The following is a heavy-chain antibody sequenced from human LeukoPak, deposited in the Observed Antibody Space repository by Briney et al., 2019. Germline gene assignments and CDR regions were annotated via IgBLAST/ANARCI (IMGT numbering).Heavy chain of an antibody. CDR2: IYYRGST. Sequence: SETLSLTCSVTGDFFSRGTSDWAWIRQPPGKGLEWIGNIYYRGSTHYSPSLKSRVTLSVDTSKNQFSLRMNSVPAADTAFYYCATDNGTWGYDALDVWGQGTVVTVSS. D-gene: IGHD1-14*01. CDR1: GDFFSRGTSD. J-gene: IGHJ3*01. V-gene: IGHV4-39*07. CDR3: ATDNGTWGYDALDV.